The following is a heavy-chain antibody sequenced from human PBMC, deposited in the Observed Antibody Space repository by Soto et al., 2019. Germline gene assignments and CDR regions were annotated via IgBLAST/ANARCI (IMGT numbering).Heavy chain of an antibody. Sequence: QVQLVESGGGVVQPGRSLRLSCAASGFTFSSYGMHWVRQAPGKGLEWVAVISYDGSNKYYADSVKGRFTISRDNSKNTLYLQMNSLRAEDTAVYYCAKDFRGYCSGGSCFPFDYWGQGTLVTVSS. CDR3: AKDFRGYCSGGSCFPFDY. J-gene: IGHJ4*02. CDR2: ISYDGSNK. V-gene: IGHV3-30*18. CDR1: GFTFSSYG. D-gene: IGHD2-15*01.